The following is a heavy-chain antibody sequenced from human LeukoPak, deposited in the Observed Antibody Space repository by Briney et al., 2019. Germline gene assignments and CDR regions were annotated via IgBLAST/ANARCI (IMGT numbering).Heavy chain of an antibody. CDR1: GFTLSSYS. Sequence: GGSLRLSCVASGFTLSSYSMNWVRQAPGKGPEWVSSISSSSSNIYYTYSVKGRLTSSTDNTKNSLYLQMNSLRAEETAVYYCARADTEPGALRFLEWLPKYYYYGMDVGGQGTAVTVSS. J-gene: IGHJ6*02. V-gene: IGHV3-21*01. D-gene: IGHD3-3*01. CDR3: ARADTEPGALRFLEWLPKYYYYGMDV. CDR2: ISSSSSNI.